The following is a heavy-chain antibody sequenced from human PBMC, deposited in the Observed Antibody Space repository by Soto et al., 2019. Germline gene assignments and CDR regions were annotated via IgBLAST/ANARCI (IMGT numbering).Heavy chain of an antibody. Sequence: QITLKESGPTLVKPTQTLTLTCTFSGFSLSTSGVSVGWIRQPPGKALEWLALIYWDDDKRYSPSLKSSLTITKDTSKNQVVLTMTNMDPVDTAPYYCAHSPYRSGSYVAFDFWGQGTLVTV. CDR2: IYWDDDK. D-gene: IGHD3-10*01. J-gene: IGHJ3*01. CDR3: AHSPYRSGSYVAFDF. CDR1: GFSLSTSGVS. V-gene: IGHV2-5*02.